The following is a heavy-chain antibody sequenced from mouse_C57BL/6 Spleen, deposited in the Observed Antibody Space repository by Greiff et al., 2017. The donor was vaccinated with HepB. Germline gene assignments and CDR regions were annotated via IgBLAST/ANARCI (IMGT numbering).Heavy chain of an antibody. V-gene: IGHV6-3*01. CDR2: IRLKSDNYAT. D-gene: IGHD2-4*01. Sequence: EVKLMESGGGLVQPGGSMKLSCVASGFTFSNYWMNWVRQSPEKGLEWVAQIRLKSDNYATHYAESVKGRFTISRDDSKSSVYLQMNNLRAEDTGIYYCTGGGLRRGDYWGQGTTLTVSS. CDR1: GFTFSNYW. J-gene: IGHJ2*01. CDR3: TGGGLRRGDY.